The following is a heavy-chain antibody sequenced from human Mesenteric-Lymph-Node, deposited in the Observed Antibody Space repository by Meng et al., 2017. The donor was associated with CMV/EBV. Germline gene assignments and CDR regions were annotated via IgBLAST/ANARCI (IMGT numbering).Heavy chain of an antibody. CDR1: GFTFSTYA. V-gene: IGHV3-23*01. J-gene: IGHJ4*02. CDR3: AKYYYDSGAYWPDY. Sequence: GESLKISCEASGFTFSTYAMNWVRQAPGKGLEWVSGTSGSGGSTYYADSVKGRFTISRDNSKNTLYLQMNSLRAEDTAVYYCAKYYYDSGAYWPDYWGQGTLVTVSS. D-gene: IGHD3-22*01. CDR2: TSGSGGST.